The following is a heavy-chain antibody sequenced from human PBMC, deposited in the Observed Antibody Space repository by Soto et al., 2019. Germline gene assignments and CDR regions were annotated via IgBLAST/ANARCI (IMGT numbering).Heavy chain of an antibody. D-gene: IGHD1-1*01. V-gene: IGHV1-3*04. CDR2: INTGNGNT. CDR3: ARVLGTSLDDIDT. J-gene: IGHJ5*01. Sequence: GASVKVYGKASGYTFTNYSMHWMRQAPGQRLEWMGWINTGNGNTKYSQKFQGRVTITRDTSASTAYVELSSLRTEDTAVYYCARVLGTSLDDIDTWGQETLVTV. CDR1: GYTFTNYS.